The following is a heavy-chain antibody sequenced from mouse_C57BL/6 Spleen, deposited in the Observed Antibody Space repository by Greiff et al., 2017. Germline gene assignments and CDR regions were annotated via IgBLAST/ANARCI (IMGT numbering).Heavy chain of an antibody. CDR3: ASYGNYGWFAY. CDR1: GFTFSDYY. V-gene: IGHV5-16*01. J-gene: IGHJ3*01. Sequence: EVMLVESEGGLVQPGSSMKLSCTASGFTFSDYYMAWVRQVPEKGLEWVANINYDGSSTYYLDSLKSRFIISRDNAKNILYLQMSSLKSEDTATYYCASYGNYGWFAYWGQGTLVTVSA. CDR2: INYDGSST. D-gene: IGHD2-1*01.